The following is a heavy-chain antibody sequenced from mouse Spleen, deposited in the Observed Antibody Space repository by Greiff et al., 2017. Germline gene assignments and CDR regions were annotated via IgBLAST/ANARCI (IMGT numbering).Heavy chain of an antibody. J-gene: IGHJ1*01. Sequence: VQLKESGPELVKPGASVKISCKASGYSFTDYNMNWVKQSTGKSLEWIGVINPNYGTTSYNQKFKGKATLTVDQSSSTAYMQLNSLTSEDSAVYYWAREATGLADWYFDVWGAGTTVTVSS. D-gene: IGHD3-2*02. CDR3: AREATGLADWYFDV. CDR2: INPNYGTT. CDR1: GYSFTDYN. V-gene: IGHV1-39*01.